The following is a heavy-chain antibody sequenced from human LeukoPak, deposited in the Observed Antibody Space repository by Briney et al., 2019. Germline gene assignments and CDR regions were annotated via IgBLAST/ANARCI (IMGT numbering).Heavy chain of an antibody. D-gene: IGHD2-2*01. CDR2: ISWNSGSI. CDR1: GFTFDDYA. J-gene: IGHJ5*02. V-gene: IGHV3-9*01. CDR3: AKDIRPYCSSTSCYTNWFDP. Sequence: PGGSLRLSCAASGFTFDDYAMHWVRQAPRKGLEWVSGISWNSGSIGYADSVKGRFTISRDNAKNSLYLQMNSLRAEDTALYYCAKDIRPYCSSTSCYTNWFDPWGQGTLVTVSS.